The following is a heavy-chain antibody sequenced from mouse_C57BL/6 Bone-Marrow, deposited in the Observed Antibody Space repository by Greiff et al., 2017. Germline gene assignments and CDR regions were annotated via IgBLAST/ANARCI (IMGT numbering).Heavy chain of an antibody. J-gene: IGHJ2*01. CDR2: ISDGGSYT. CDR3: ARDRYYGVDY. D-gene: IGHD1-2*01. Sequence: EVQGVESGGGLVKPGGSLKLSCAASGFTFSSYAMSWVRQTPEKRLEWVATISDGGSYTYYPDNVKGRFTISRDNAKNNLYLQMSHLKSEDTAMYYCARDRYYGVDYWGQGTTLTVSS. V-gene: IGHV5-4*01. CDR1: GFTFSSYA.